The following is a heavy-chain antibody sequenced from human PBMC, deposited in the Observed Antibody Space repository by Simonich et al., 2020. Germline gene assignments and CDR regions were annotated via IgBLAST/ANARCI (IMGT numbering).Heavy chain of an antibody. J-gene: IGHJ4*02. V-gene: IGHV1-2*02. CDR2: IKPNSGGT. CDR3: ARWPSIPASYGSGSYFDY. CDR1: GYTFTGYY. D-gene: IGHD3-10*01. Sequence: QVQLVQSGAEVKKPGASVKVSCTASGYTFTGYYMHWVRQAPGQGLEWMGGIKPNSGGTNYAQKFQGRVTMTRDTSISTAYMELSRLRSDDTAVYYCARWPSIPASYGSGSYFDYWGQGTLVTVSS.